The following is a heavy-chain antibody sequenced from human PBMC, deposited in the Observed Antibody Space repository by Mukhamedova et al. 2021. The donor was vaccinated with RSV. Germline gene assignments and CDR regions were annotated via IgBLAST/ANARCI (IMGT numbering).Heavy chain of an antibody. J-gene: IGHJ6*02. D-gene: IGHD3-3*01. CDR1: GFTFRSHG. CDR2: IWYDGSNG. CDR3: ARWGDFKRMDV. Sequence: GFTFRSHGMHWVRQAPGKGLEWVALIWYDGSNGNYADPEKGRFTISRDNSKNTVSLQMNSLRAEDTAVYYCARWGDFKRMDVWGQ. V-gene: IGHV3-33*01.